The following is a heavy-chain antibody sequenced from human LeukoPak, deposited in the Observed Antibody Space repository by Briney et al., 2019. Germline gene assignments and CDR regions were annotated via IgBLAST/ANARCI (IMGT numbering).Heavy chain of an antibody. CDR1: GYTLTELS. J-gene: IGHJ6*02. CDR3: ARACLLWFGDEEPHYYYYGMDV. D-gene: IGHD3-10*01. CDR2: FDPEDGET. V-gene: IGHV1-24*01. Sequence: ASVKVSCKVSGYTLTELSMHWVRQAPGKGLEWMGGFDPEDGETIYAQKFQGRVTMTEDTSTDTAYMELSSLRSEDTAVYYCARACLLWFGDEEPHYYYYGMDVWGQGTTVTVSS.